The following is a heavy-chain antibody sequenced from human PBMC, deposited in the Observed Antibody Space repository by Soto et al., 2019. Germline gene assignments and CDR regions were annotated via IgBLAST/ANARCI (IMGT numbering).Heavy chain of an antibody. V-gene: IGHV3-7*03. CDR2: IRKDGGEK. Sequence: EVQLVESGGGLVQPGESLRLSCAASGFSISSYWMNWVRQAPGKGLEWVAIIRKDGGEKYYVDSVEGRFTISRDNAKTSLYLQMNSPRGEDTAVYYCAAGSGWLIDYWGRGTLVTVSS. CDR1: GFSISSYW. CDR3: AAGSGWLIDY. J-gene: IGHJ4*02. D-gene: IGHD6-19*01.